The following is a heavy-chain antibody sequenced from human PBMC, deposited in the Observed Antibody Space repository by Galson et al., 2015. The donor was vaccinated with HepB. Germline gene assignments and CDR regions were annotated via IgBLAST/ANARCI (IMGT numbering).Heavy chain of an antibody. CDR2: ISYDGSNK. Sequence: SLRLSCAASGFTFSSYGMHWVRQAPGKGLEWVAVISYDGSNKYYADSVKGRFTISRDNSKNTLYLQMSSLRAEDTAVYYCAKDVSSSSCPHYWGQGTLVTVSS. CDR1: GFTFSSYG. J-gene: IGHJ4*02. D-gene: IGHD6-13*01. V-gene: IGHV3-30*18. CDR3: AKDVSSSSCPHY.